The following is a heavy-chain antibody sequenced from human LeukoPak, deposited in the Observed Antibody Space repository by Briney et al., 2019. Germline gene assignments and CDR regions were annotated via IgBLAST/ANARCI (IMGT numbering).Heavy chain of an antibody. Sequence: SETLSLTCAVYGGSFSGYYWSWIRQPPGKGLEWIGEINHSGSTNYNPSLKSRVTISVDTSKNQFSLKLSSVTAADTAVYYCARDGIAVAGTPAFDIWGQGTMVTVSS. J-gene: IGHJ3*02. CDR1: GGSFSGYY. V-gene: IGHV4-34*01. D-gene: IGHD6-19*01. CDR2: INHSGST. CDR3: ARDGIAVAGTPAFDI.